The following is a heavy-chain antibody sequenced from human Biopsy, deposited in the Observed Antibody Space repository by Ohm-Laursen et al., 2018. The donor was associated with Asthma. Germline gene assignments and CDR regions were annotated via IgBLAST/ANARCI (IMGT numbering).Heavy chain of an antibody. CDR3: ARDFLFQHGSSWHYYYYGMDV. D-gene: IGHD6-13*01. CDR1: GYTFTSYY. V-gene: IGHV1-46*01. Sequence: SVKVSCNTSGYTFTSYYMHWVRQAPGQGLEWMGIINPSGGSTSYAQKFRGRVTMTRDTSTSTAYMELSSLRSEDTAVYYCARDFLFQHGSSWHYYYYGMDVWGQGTTVTVSS. CDR2: INPSGGST. J-gene: IGHJ6*02.